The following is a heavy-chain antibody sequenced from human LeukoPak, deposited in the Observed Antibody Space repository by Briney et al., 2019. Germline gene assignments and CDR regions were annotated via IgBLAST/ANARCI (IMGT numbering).Heavy chain of an antibody. J-gene: IGHJ4*02. CDR1: GFTVNSNY. V-gene: IGHV3-53*04. CDR2: IYSGGNT. D-gene: IGHD6-13*01. Sequence: GGSLRLSCAVSGFTVNSNYMSWVRQAPGKGLEWVSVIYSGGNTYYADSVKGRFTISRHNSKNTLYLRMNSLRAEDTAVYYCAAEGGSNSWYYGLAYWGQGTLVTVSS. CDR3: AAEGGSNSWYYGLAY.